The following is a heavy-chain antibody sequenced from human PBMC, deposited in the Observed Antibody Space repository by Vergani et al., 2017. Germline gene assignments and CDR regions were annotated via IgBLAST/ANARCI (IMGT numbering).Heavy chain of an antibody. CDR3: ARHSTVEWLVKLGWIDP. CDR1: GAPIRSSSYY. Sequence: QLQLQESGPGLVKPSATLSLTCSVSGAPIRSSSYYWGWIRQPPGKGLEWIASIYYSGSTYYNPSLKSRVTIFVDTSKNQFSLKLSSVTAADTAVYFCARHSTVEWLVKLGWIDPWGQGILVTVSS. J-gene: IGHJ5*02. D-gene: IGHD6-19*01. V-gene: IGHV4-39*01. CDR2: IYYSGST.